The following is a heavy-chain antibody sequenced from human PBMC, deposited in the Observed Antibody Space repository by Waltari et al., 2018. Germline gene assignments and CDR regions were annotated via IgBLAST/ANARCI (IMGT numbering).Heavy chain of an antibody. J-gene: IGHJ4*02. CDR1: GYIFPSYD. CDR3: ARGPAWSGSSYYFDY. D-gene: IGHD3-3*01. V-gene: IGHV1-8*02. CDR2: MNPNSGNT. Sequence: QVQLVQSGAEVKKPGASVKVSCKASGYIFPSYDINWVRPATGQGLEWMGWMNPNSGNTGYAQKFQGRVTMTRNTSITTAYMELSSLRSEDTAVYYCARGPAWSGSSYYFDYWGQGTLGTVSS.